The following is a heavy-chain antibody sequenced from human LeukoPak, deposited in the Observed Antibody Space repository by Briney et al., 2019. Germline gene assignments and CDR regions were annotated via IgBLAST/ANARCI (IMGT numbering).Heavy chain of an antibody. V-gene: IGHV1-69*11. CDR1: GGTFISYA. D-gene: IGHD6-13*01. Sequence: SMKVSCKASGGTFISYAISWVRQAPGQGLEWMGWIIPILGSANYAQSFQGRVTMTADESTSTAYMELSSLRSEDTAVYYCATSSRTYSSTDYWGQGTLVTVSS. CDR3: ATSSRTYSSTDY. CDR2: IIPILGSA. J-gene: IGHJ4*02.